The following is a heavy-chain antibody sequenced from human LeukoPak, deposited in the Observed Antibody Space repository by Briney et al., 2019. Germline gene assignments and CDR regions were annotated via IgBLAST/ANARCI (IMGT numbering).Heavy chain of an antibody. V-gene: IGHV4-34*01. J-gene: IGHJ4*02. CDR3: ARGLRGSSSAYPFSY. CDR2: INHSGST. CDR1: GGSFSGYY. Sequence: SSETLSLTCAVYGGSFSGYYWSWIRQPPGKGLEWIGEINHSGSTNYNPSLKSRVTISVDTSKNQFSLKLSSVTAADTAVYYCARGLRGSSSAYPFSYWGQRTLVTVSS. D-gene: IGHD6-13*01.